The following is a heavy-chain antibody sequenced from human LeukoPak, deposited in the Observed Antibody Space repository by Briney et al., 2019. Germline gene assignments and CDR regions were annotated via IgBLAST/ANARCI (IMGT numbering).Heavy chain of an antibody. J-gene: IGHJ6*03. V-gene: IGHV3-30-3*01. Sequence: GGSLRLSCAASGFTFSSYAMHWVRQAPGKGLEWVAVISYDGSNKYYADSVKGRFTISRDNSKNTLYLQMNSLRAEDTAVYYCARGPAASYYYYYMDVWGKGTTVTVSS. CDR3: ARGPAASYYYYYMDV. D-gene: IGHD6-13*01. CDR1: GFTFSSYA. CDR2: ISYDGSNK.